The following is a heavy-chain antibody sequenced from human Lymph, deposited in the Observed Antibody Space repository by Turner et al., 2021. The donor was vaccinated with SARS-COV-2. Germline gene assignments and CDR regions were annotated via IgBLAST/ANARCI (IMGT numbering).Heavy chain of an antibody. CDR2: IYYSGST. CDR3: ARETKEAVAGSPWSPEYNWFDP. CDR1: GGSISSDGYY. V-gene: IGHV4-31*03. D-gene: IGHD6-19*01. J-gene: IGHJ5*02. Sequence: QVQLQESGPGLVKPSQTLSLTCTVSGGSISSDGYYWSWIRQHPGKGLEWIGYIYYSGSTYYNPSLKSRVTISVDTSKNQFSLKLSSVTAADTAVYYCARETKEAVAGSPWSPEYNWFDPWGQGTLVTVSS.